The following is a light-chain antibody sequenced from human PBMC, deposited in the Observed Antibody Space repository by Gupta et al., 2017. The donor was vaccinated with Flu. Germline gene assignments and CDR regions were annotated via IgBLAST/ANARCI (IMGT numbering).Light chain of an antibody. J-gene: IGKJ4*01. CDR2: AAC. CDR3: QQRINWPLT. CDR1: ESVSRY. V-gene: IGKV3-11*01. Sequence: LPAGETTIEASGGSESVSRYLTWYQQKPSQTASRLVVAACTWATGIPGRLSGSGSGTELTVIIRTLAPEDCAVYYCQQRINWPLTFGGGTRVEIK.